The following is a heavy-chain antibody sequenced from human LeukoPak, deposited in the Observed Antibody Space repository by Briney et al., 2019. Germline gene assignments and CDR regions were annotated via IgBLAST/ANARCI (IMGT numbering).Heavy chain of an antibody. CDR1: GFTFSTHW. V-gene: IGHV3-7*01. D-gene: IGHD4-17*01. J-gene: IGHJ4*02. CDR3: ARGPSYGDRVDYLDS. CDR2: IKQGGSEK. Sequence: PGGSLRRSCSAAGFTFSTHWMTWVGHAPGKGLKGVASIKQGGSEKDYADSVKGRFTVSRDNAKNSLSLQMNSLSADDTAVYYCARGPSYGDRVDYLDSWGQGSKVSVPS.